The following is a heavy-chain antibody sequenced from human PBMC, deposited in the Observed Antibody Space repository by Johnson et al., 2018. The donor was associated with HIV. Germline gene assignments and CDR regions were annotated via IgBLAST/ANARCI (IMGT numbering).Heavy chain of an antibody. CDR3: VRDQGSGWPTNAFDI. D-gene: IGHD6-19*01. CDR1: GFTFRSYA. Sequence: QVQLVESGGGVMQPGKSLRLSCEASGFTFRSYAMHWVRQAPGKGLEWVAVITYDGRNKYYTDSVKGRFIISRDNSKNMKNLQMNGLSDEDTADYYCVRDQGSGWPTNAFDIWGRGTRVTVSS. J-gene: IGHJ3*02. V-gene: IGHV3-30*04. CDR2: ITYDGRNK.